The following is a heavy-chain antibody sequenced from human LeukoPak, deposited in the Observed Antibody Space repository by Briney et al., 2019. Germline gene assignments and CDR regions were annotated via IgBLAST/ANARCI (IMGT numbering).Heavy chain of an antibody. CDR2: ISSSSSYI. V-gene: IGHV3-21*01. D-gene: IGHD1-26*01. CDR3: ARDSYLVGATLHDAFDI. CDR1: GFTFSSYA. Sequence: GGSLRLSCAGSGFTFSSYAMSWVRQASGKGLEWVSSISSSSSYIYYADSVKGRFTISRDNAKNSLYLQMNSLRAEDTAVYYCARDSYLVGATLHDAFDIWGQGTMVTVSS. J-gene: IGHJ3*02.